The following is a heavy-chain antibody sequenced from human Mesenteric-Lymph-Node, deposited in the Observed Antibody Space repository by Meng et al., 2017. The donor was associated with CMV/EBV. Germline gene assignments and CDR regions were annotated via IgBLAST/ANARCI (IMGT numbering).Heavy chain of an antibody. D-gene: IGHD2-2*01. J-gene: IGHJ4*02. CDR2: IIPILGIA. Sequence: SVKFSCKASGGTFSSYAISWVRQAPGQGREWMGGIIPILGIATYAQKFQGRVTITADKSTSKAYMELSSLRSEDTAVDYCARVEDCSSPSCYRYYFDYWGQGTLVTVSS. CDR1: GGTFSSYA. V-gene: IGHV1-69*10. CDR3: ARVEDCSSPSCYRYYFDY.